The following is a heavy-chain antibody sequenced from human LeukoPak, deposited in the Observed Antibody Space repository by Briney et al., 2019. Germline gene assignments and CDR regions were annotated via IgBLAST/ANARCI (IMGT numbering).Heavy chain of an antibody. D-gene: IGHD6-13*01. CDR1: GGSISGSGYY. CDR3: ARGGSSWYRDFDP. Sequence: SETLSLTCTVSGGSISGSGYYWSWIRQPPGKGLEWIGYIYHTGSTYYNPSLASRVTISVDTSKNQFSLKLSSVTAADTAVYYCARGGSSWYRDFDPWGQGTLVTVSS. J-gene: IGHJ5*02. CDR2: IYHTGST. V-gene: IGHV4-30-2*01.